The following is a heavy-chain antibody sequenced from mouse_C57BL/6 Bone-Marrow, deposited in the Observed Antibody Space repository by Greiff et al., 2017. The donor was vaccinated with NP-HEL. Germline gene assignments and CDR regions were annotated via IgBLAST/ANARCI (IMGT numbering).Heavy chain of an antibody. CDR2: ISYDGSN. J-gene: IGHJ4*01. CDR1: GYSITSGYY. D-gene: IGHD2-4*01. Sequence: EVKLVESGPGLVKPSQSLSLTCSVTGYSITSGYYWNWIRQFPGNKLEWMGYISYDGSNNYNPSLKNRISITRDTSKNQFFLKLNSVTTEDTATYYCARDDYGGFYAMDYWGQGTSVTVSS. CDR3: ARDDYGGFYAMDY. V-gene: IGHV3-6*01.